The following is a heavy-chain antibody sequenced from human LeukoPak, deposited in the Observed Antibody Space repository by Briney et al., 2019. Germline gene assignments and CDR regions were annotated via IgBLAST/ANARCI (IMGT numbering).Heavy chain of an antibody. Sequence: PSETLSLTCTVSGDSIASSWYYWGWIRQPPGKGLEWIGSISYSGSTYYNPSLTSRVTISVDTSKNQFSLKLSSVTAADTAVYYCAREAVHYGSGSLDYWGQGTLVTVSS. V-gene: IGHV4-39*07. CDR1: GDSIASSWYY. D-gene: IGHD3-10*01. CDR3: AREAVHYGSGSLDY. CDR2: ISYSGST. J-gene: IGHJ4*02.